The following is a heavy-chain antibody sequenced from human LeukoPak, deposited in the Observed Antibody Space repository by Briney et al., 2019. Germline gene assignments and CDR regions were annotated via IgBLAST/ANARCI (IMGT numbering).Heavy chain of an antibody. CDR3: TTPRGIPY. V-gene: IGHV3-15*07. D-gene: IGHD2-21*01. Sequence: PGGSLRLSCAASGFTLSNVWMNWVRQAPGKGLEWVGRIKSKTDGGTTDYAAPVKGRFTISRDESENMIYLEMNSLKIEDTAVYYCTTPRGIPYWGQGTLVTVSS. CDR2: IKSKTDGGTT. J-gene: IGHJ4*02. CDR1: GFTLSNVW.